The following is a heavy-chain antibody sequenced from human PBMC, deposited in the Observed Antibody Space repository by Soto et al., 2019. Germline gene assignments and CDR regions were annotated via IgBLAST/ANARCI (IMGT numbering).Heavy chain of an antibody. CDR1: GFTFSSYS. D-gene: IGHD6-19*01. CDR2: ISSSSSYI. CDR3: ARERIAVAGTTVYYYGMDV. J-gene: IGHJ6*02. Sequence: ESGGGLVKPGGSLRLSCAASGFTFSSYSMNWVRQAPGKGLEWVSSISSSSSYIYYADSVKGRFTISRDNAKNSLYLQMNSLRAEDTAVYYCARERIAVAGTTVYYYGMDVWGQGTTVTVSS. V-gene: IGHV3-21*01.